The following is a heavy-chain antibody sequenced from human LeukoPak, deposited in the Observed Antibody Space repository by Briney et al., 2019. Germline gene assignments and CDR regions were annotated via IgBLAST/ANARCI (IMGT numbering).Heavy chain of an antibody. Sequence: GEYLKISCKGSGYSFTNYWIGWVRPMPGKGLGWMGIIYPGDSDTRYIPSFQGQVTISADKSISTAYLQWSSLKASDTAMYYCARRVDSYWFFDYWGQGTLVTVSS. CDR2: IYPGDSDT. J-gene: IGHJ4*02. V-gene: IGHV5-51*01. CDR3: ARRVDSYWFFDY. D-gene: IGHD2-8*02. CDR1: GYSFTNYW.